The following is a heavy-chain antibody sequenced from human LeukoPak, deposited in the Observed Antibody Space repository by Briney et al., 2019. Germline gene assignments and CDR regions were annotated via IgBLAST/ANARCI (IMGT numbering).Heavy chain of an antibody. CDR3: IHYYRKYYFDY. Sequence: PGGSLRLSCAASGFTFSNAWMSWVRQAPGKGLEWVGRIKSKTDGGTTDYAAPVKGRFTISRDDSKNTLYLQMNSLKTEDTAVYYCIHYYRKYYFDYWGQGTLVTVSS. CDR1: GFTFSNAW. V-gene: IGHV3-15*01. J-gene: IGHJ4*02. CDR2: IKSKTDGGTT. D-gene: IGHD3-10*01.